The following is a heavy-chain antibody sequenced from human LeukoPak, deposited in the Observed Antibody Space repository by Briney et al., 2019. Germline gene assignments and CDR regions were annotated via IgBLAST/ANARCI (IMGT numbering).Heavy chain of an antibody. CDR2: ISWNSGSI. CDR3: AKEIYDILTGYGEAFDI. J-gene: IGHJ3*02. D-gene: IGHD3-9*01. CDR1: GFTFDDYA. Sequence: PGGSLRLSCAAPGFTFDDYAMHWVRQAPGKGLEWVSGISWNSGSIGYADSVKGRFTISRDNAKNSLYLQMNSLRAEDTALYYCAKEIYDILTGYGEAFDIWGQGTMVTVSS. V-gene: IGHV3-9*01.